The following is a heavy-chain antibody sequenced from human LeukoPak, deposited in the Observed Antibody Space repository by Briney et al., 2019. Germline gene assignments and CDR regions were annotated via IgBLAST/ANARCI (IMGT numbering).Heavy chain of an antibody. V-gene: IGHV4-61*09. CDR2: FYTGGST. CDR1: GGSISSGRYC. Sequence: SETLSLTCTVSGGSISSGRYCYSWIRQPAEKGLEWIGHFYTGGSTNSNPSLKSRVTISVDTSKNQFSLKLSSVTAADTAVYYCARGFWAEYDFWSGYSFDYWGQGTLVTVSS. CDR3: ARGFWAEYDFWSGYSFDY. D-gene: IGHD3-3*01. J-gene: IGHJ4*02.